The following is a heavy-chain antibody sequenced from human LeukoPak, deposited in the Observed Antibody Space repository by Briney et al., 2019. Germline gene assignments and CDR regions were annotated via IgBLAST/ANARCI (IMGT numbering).Heavy chain of an antibody. CDR3: ATELRYFDWLFPNYFDS. Sequence: SETLSLTCTVSGGSISRTGYYWGWIRQPPGKGLEWIGNIYHTGTTYYSSSLKSRVTISVDTSKNQFSLKLTSVTAADTAVYFCATELRYFDWLFPNYFDSWGQGTLVTVSS. CDR1: GGSISRTGYY. CDR2: IYHTGTT. D-gene: IGHD3-9*01. J-gene: IGHJ4*02. V-gene: IGHV4-39*01.